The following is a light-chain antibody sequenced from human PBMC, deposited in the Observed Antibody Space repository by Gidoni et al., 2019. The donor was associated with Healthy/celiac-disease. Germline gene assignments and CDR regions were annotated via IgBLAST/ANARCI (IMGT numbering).Light chain of an antibody. CDR2: GAS. CDR1: QSVSSSY. V-gene: IGKV3-20*01. J-gene: IGKJ1*01. Sequence: EIVLTQSPGTLSLSPGERATLSCSASQSVSSSYLAWYQQKPGQAPRLLIYGASSRATGSPDRFIGSGSGTDFTLTISRLEPEDVAVYYCQQYGSSSWTFGQGTKVEIK. CDR3: QQYGSSSWT.